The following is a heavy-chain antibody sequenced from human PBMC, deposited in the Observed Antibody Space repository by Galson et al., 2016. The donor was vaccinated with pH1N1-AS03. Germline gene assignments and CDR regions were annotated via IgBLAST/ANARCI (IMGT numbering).Heavy chain of an antibody. CDR2: IYPGDSGT. V-gene: IGHV5-51*01. Sequence: QSGAEVKKPGESLKISCKGSGYRFTSYWIGWVRQMPGKGLEWMGVIYPGDSGTRYSPSFQGQVTISVDTSISTAYLQWSSLKASDTAMYYCAIRVDFWSGLPYYFDYWGQGTLVTVSS. CDR1: GYRFTSYW. CDR3: AIRVDFWSGLPYYFDY. J-gene: IGHJ4*02. D-gene: IGHD3-3*01.